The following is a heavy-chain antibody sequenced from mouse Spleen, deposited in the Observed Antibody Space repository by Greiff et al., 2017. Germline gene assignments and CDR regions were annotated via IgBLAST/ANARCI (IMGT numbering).Heavy chain of an antibody. J-gene: IGHJ1*01. V-gene: IGHV5-17*02. CDR3: ARSDDGWYFDV. CDR2: ISSGSSTI. Sequence: DVMLVESGGGLVQPGGSRKLSCAASGFTFSSFGMHWVRQAPEKGLEWVAYISSGSSTIYYADTVKGRFTISRDNPKNTLFLQMTSLRSEDTAMYYCARSDDGWYFDVWGAGTTVTVSS. CDR1: GFTFSSFG. D-gene: IGHD2-12*01.